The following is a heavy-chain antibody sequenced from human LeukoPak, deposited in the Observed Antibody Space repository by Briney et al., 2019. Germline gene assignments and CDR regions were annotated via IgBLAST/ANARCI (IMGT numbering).Heavy chain of an antibody. CDR2: INGSGSII. J-gene: IGHJ3*01. D-gene: IGHD1-26*01. CDR1: GFTFSDYY. Sequence: GGSLRLSCAASGFTFSDYYVSWIRQAPGKGLEWLSYINGSGSIIFYADSVKGRFTISRDNAKNSLSLQMNSLRAEDTAVYYCGRDFGLSGTKRSFDLWGQGTMVTVSS. CDR3: GRDFGLSGTKRSFDL. V-gene: IGHV3-11*01.